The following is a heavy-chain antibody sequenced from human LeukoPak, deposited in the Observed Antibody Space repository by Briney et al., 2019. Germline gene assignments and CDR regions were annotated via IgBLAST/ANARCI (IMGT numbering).Heavy chain of an antibody. D-gene: IGHD2-2*02. CDR2: INPNSGGT. Sequence: ASVKVSCKASGYTFTGYYMHWVRQAPGQGLEWMGWINPNSGGTNYAQKFQGRVTMTRDTSISTAYMELSRLRSDDTAVYYCARDPCSSTSCYNYSMDVWGQGTTVTVSS. V-gene: IGHV1-2*02. CDR1: GYTFTGYY. CDR3: ARDPCSSTSCYNYSMDV. J-gene: IGHJ6*02.